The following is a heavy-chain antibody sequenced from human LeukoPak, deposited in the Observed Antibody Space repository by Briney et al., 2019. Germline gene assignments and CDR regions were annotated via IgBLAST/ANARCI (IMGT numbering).Heavy chain of an antibody. D-gene: IGHD6-13*01. V-gene: IGHV4-59*01. CDR2: IYNSGST. CDR1: GGSINYYY. J-gene: IGHJ5*02. CDR3: ARGAYSSSWYWFDP. Sequence: SETLSLTCTVSGGSINYYYWSWIRQPPGKGLEWIAYIYNSGSTNYNPSLKSRVTIPLDTSKNQFSLKLSSVTAADTAVYYCARGAYSSSWYWFDPWGQGTLVTVSS.